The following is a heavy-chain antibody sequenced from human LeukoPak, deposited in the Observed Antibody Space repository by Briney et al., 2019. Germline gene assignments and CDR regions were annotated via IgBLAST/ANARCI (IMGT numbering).Heavy chain of an antibody. Sequence: SETLSLTCTVSGGSISSYYWSWIRQPAGKGLEWIGRIYTSGSTNYNPSLKSRVTMSVDTSKNQFSLKLGSVTAADTAVYYCARDPLYSSGWYALHNYYYYGMDVWGQGTTVTVSS. D-gene: IGHD6-19*01. J-gene: IGHJ6*02. CDR3: ARDPLYSSGWYALHNYYYYGMDV. V-gene: IGHV4-4*07. CDR1: GGSISSYY. CDR2: IYTSGST.